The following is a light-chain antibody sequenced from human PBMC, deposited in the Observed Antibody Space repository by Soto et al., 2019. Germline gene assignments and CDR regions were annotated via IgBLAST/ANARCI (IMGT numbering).Light chain of an antibody. J-gene: IGLJ1*01. Sequence: QSALTQPASVSVSPGQSITISCTVTSSDVGAYNYVSWYQQHPGKAPKLIIYGVSYRPSGVSNRFSGSKSVDTASLTISGLLAEDEADYYCDSFTTSGATYVFGSWTKLNVL. V-gene: IGLV2-14*03. CDR2: GVS. CDR1: SSDVGAYNY. CDR3: DSFTTSGATYV.